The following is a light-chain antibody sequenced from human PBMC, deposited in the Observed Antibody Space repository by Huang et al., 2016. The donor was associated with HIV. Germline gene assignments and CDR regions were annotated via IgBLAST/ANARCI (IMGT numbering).Light chain of an antibody. CDR3: QQYGDWPRT. Sequence: VMTQSPASLPVSPGDRATLFCRARQNINNNLAWYQKRPGQAPRLLIDGASTRATGVPPRFSGSGSGTNFTLTISSLQSEDFAVYYCQQYGDWPRTFGQGTKVEV. CDR2: GAS. CDR1: QNINNN. J-gene: IGKJ1*01. V-gene: IGKV3-15*01.